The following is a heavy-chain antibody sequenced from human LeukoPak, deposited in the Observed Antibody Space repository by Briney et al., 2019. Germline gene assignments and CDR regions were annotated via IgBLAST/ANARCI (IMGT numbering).Heavy chain of an antibody. CDR1: GGSFSGYY. V-gene: IGHV4-34*01. CDR3: ARGRLFYDSSGYYGY. J-gene: IGHJ4*02. CDR2: INHSGST. Sequence: SETLSLTCAVYGGSFSGYYWSWVRQPPGKGLEWIGEINHSGSTNYNPSLKSRVTISVDTSKNQFSLKLSSVTAADTAVYYCARGRLFYDSSGYYGYWGQGTLVTVSS. D-gene: IGHD3-22*01.